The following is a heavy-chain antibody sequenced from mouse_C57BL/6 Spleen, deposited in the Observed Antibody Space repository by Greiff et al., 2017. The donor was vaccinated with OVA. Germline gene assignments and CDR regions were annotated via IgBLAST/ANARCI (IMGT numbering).Heavy chain of an antibody. CDR3: ARGDYDYVWYFDV. CDR1: GYTFTDYY. J-gene: IGHJ1*03. D-gene: IGHD2-4*01. V-gene: IGHV1-76*01. Sequence: VQLQQSGAELVRPGASVKLSCKASGYTFTDYYINWVKQRPGQGLEWIARIYPGSGNTYYNEKFKGKATLTAEKSSSTAYMQLSSLTSEYSAVYFCARGDYDYVWYFDVWGTGTTVTVSS. CDR2: IYPGSGNT.